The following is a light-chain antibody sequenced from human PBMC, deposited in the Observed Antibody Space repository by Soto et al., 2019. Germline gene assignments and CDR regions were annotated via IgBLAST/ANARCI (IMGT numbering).Light chain of an antibody. CDR3: QHYNNWPAWT. CDR2: SAS. J-gene: IGKJ1*01. Sequence: EIVLTQSPGTLSLSPGERATLSCRASQSVSGDYLAWYQQKPGQAPRLLIYSASLKPAGIPDRFSGSGSATDFTLTITSLQSEDFAVYYCQHYNNWPAWTFGQGTKVDIK. V-gene: IGKV3-20*01. CDR1: QSVSGDY.